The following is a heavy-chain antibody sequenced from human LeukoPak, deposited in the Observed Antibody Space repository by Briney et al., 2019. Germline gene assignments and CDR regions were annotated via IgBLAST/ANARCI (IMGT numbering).Heavy chain of an antibody. CDR3: TRDTGCPGGTCYSFYDY. V-gene: IGHV3-7*01. J-gene: IGHJ4*02. CDR2: IKQDGTEK. D-gene: IGHD2-15*01. Sequence: GGSLRLSRAASGFTFSNYWMTWVRQAPGKGLEWVANIKQDGTEKYYADSVKGRFTISRDNAENSLYLQMNSLRAEDTAVYYCTRDTGCPGGTCYSFYDYWGQGTLVTVSS. CDR1: GFTFSNYW.